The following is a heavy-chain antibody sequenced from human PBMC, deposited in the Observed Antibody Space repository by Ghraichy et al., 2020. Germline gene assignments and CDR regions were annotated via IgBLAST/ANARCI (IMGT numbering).Heavy chain of an antibody. D-gene: IGHD6-25*01. CDR2: VNTDGSNT. V-gene: IGHV3-74*01. CDR1: GFSLNTHW. CDR3: VAATPSSDH. J-gene: IGHJ4*02. Sequence: LTCEASGFSLNTHWMHWVRQAPGKGPMWVSRVNTDGSNTAYADSVRGRFTISRDKARNTMWLQMNSLRVDDTAVYYCVAATPSSDHWGQGTLVTVSS.